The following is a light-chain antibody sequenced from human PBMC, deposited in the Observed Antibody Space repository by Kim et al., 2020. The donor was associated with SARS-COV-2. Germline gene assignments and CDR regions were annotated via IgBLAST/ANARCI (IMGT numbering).Light chain of an antibody. Sequence: GRRAPLCCRANQEGRSSYLVWDQQQPGQAPRLRFYGESTRATGIPDRFSGSGSGTEFTLTIRSLEPEDFAVYYCQQYGSSPRFGQGNKLEI. CDR2: GES. J-gene: IGKJ2*03. CDR3: QQYGSSPR. V-gene: IGKV3-20*01. CDR1: QEGRSSY.